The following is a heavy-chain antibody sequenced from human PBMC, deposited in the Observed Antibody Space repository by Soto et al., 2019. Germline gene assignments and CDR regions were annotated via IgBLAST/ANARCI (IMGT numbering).Heavy chain of an antibody. D-gene: IGHD3-3*01. Sequence: PGGSLRLSWAASGCTFSRYGMHWGLQAPGKGLEWVAVIWYDGSNKYYADSVKVRFTISRDNSKNTLYLQMNSLRAEDTAVYYCARDSQYYDFWSRLSPYMDVWGKGTTVTVSS. J-gene: IGHJ6*03. CDR1: GCTFSRYG. CDR3: ARDSQYYDFWSRLSPYMDV. CDR2: IWYDGSNK. V-gene: IGHV3-33*01.